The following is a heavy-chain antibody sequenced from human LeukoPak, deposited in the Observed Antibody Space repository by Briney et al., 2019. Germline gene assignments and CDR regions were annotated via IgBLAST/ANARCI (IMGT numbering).Heavy chain of an antibody. Sequence: GGSLRLSCAASEFTFDTYAMTWVRQAPGKGLEWVSTITHSGETTHYADFVKGRFTISRDNSRKTLYLQMNSLRAEDTAVYYCAKDPRQGGGMFFDYWGQGTLVTVSS. CDR3: AKDPRQGGGMFFDY. CDR2: ITHSGETT. V-gene: IGHV3-23*01. CDR1: EFTFDTYA. D-gene: IGHD2-15*01. J-gene: IGHJ4*02.